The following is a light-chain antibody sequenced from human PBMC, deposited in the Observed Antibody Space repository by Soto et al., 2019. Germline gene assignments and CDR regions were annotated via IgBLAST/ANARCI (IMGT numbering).Light chain of an antibody. V-gene: IGKV3-11*01. CDR1: QSVSSY. J-gene: IGKJ1*01. Sequence: EIVLTQSPATLSLSPGERATLSCRASQSVSSYLAWYQQKPGQAPRLLIYDASNRATGIPDRFSGSGSGTDFTLTISSLEPEDFAVYYCHQRGSWPRGTFGQGTKVDIK. CDR2: DAS. CDR3: HQRGSWPRGT.